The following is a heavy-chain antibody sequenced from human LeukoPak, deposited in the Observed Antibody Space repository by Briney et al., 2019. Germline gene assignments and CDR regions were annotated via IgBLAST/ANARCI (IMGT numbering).Heavy chain of an antibody. CDR2: INQDGSEK. CDR3: ATLTGTKTFDI. J-gene: IGHJ3*02. V-gene: IGHV3-7*01. Sequence: GGSLRLSCAASGFTFSRFWMTWLRQAPGKGLEWVANINQDGSEKYYVDSVKGRFTISRDNAKNSLYLQMNSLRAEDAAVYYCATLTGTKTFDIWGQGTMVTVSS. CDR1: GFTFSRFW. D-gene: IGHD1-7*01.